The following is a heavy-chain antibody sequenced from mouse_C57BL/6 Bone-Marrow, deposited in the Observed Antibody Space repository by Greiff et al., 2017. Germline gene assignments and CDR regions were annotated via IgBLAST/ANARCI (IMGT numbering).Heavy chain of an antibody. Sequence: QVQLQQSGAELVKPGASVKLSCKASGYTFTSYWMHWVKQRPGQGLEWIGMIHPYSGSTNYNEKFKNKATLTVDKSSSTAYMQLSSLTSEDSAVYDGARDSSGYNYSMDYWGQGTSVTVSA. D-gene: IGHD3-2*02. V-gene: IGHV1-64*01. CDR2: IHPYSGST. CDR1: GYTFTSYW. J-gene: IGHJ4*01. CDR3: ARDSSGYNYSMDY.